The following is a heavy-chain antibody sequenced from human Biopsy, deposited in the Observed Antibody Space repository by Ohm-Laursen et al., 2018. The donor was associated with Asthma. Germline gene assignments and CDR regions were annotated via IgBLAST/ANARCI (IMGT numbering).Heavy chain of an antibody. CDR3: ARGGYYGDRRQLNGLDV. J-gene: IGHJ6*02. Sequence: SSVKVSCKASGDIFSSFGIKWVRLAPGQGLEWMGGIIPIYGTTHTAQKFQGRVTITADESTSTAYMELTSLRTEDTAVYYCARGGYYGDRRQLNGLDVWGQGTTVTVSS. CDR1: GDIFSSFG. D-gene: IGHD4-17*01. CDR2: IIPIYGTT. V-gene: IGHV1-69*01.